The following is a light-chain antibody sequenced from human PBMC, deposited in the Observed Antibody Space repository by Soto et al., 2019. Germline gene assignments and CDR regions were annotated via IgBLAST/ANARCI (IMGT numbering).Light chain of an antibody. CDR1: SGHSNYA. V-gene: IGLV4-69*01. Sequence: QAVVTQSPSASDCLGASVKLTCTLSSGHSNYAIAWHQQQPEKGPRNLMRINSDGTRIKGDGIPDRFSGSSSGAERSLTISSLQSDDEADYSCHDWGTGIQVFGTGTKLTVL. J-gene: IGLJ1*01. CDR3: HDWGTGIQV. CDR2: INSDGTR.